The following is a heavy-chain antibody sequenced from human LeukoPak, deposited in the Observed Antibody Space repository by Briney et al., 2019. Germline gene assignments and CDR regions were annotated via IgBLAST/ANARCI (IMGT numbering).Heavy chain of an antibody. CDR2: IDPNDSYT. CDR3: ARHVGVVVAAGFDP. J-gene: IGHJ5*02. CDR1: GYTFTTYS. Sequence: GASLRISSKGSGYTFTTYSISWVRQMPGKGLEWMGTIDPNDSYTNYSPSFQGHVTISADKSISTAYLQWSSLRASDTAMFYCARHVGVVVAAGFDPWGQGTLVTVSS. D-gene: IGHD2-15*01. V-gene: IGHV5-10-1*01.